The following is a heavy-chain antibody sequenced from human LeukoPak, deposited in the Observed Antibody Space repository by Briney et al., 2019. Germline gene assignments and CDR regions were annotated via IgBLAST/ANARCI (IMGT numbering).Heavy chain of an antibody. CDR2: ISGSGGST. J-gene: IGHJ5*02. CDR3: SKNWVFGSSPMGFDP. Sequence: GGSLRLSCAASGFTFSSYAMSWGRQAPGKGLEWVLAISGSGGSTYYADSVKGRFTISRDNSNNTLYFQMNSLRAAATAVFYFSKNWVFGSSPMGFDPWGQGSLVTVS. CDR1: GFTFSSYA. D-gene: IGHD6-13*01. V-gene: IGHV3-23*01.